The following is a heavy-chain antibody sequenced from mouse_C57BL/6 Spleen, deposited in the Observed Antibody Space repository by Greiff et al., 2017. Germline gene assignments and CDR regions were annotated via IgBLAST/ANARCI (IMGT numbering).Heavy chain of an antibody. CDR1: GYSFTGYY. CDR3: ARATVVATRAMDY. J-gene: IGHJ4*01. CDR2: INPSTGGT. D-gene: IGHD1-1*01. Sequence: EVQLQESGPELVQPGASVKISCKASGYSFTGYYMNWVKQSPEKSLEWIGEINPSTGGTTYNQKFKAKATLTVDKSSSTAYMQLKSLTSEDSAVYYCARATVVATRAMDYWGQGTSVTVSS. V-gene: IGHV1-42*01.